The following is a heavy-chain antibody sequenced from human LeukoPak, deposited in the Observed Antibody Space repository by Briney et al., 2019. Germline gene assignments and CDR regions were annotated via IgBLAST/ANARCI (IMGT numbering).Heavy chain of an antibody. CDR3: AKDKTPYSSSWYGYFQH. CDR1: AFTFSTYS. V-gene: IGHV3-30*02. Sequence: GGSLRLSCAASAFTFSTYSMHWARQAPGKGLEWVAFIRYDGSNKYYADSVKGRFTISRDNSKNTLYLQMNSLRAEDTAVYYCAKDKTPYSSSWYGYFQHWGQGTLVTVSS. CDR2: IRYDGSNK. D-gene: IGHD6-13*01. J-gene: IGHJ1*01.